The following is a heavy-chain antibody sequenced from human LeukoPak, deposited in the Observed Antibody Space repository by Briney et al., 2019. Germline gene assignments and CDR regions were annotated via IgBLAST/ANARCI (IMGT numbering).Heavy chain of an antibody. CDR2: ISGSGGST. V-gene: IGHV3-23*01. J-gene: IGHJ4*02. CDR3: AKRGDFWSGYYFDY. Sequence: GGSLRLSCAASGVTFSSYARSWVRQPPGKGLEWISAISGSGGSTYYADSVKGRFTIARDNSKNTLYLLMNSLRAEAAAVYYCAKRGDFWSGYYFDYWGQGTLVTVSS. D-gene: IGHD3-3*01. CDR1: GVTFSSYA.